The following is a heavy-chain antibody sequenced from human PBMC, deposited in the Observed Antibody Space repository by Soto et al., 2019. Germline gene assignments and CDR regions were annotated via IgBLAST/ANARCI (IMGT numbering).Heavy chain of an antibody. Sequence: SETLSLTCTVSGGSISRHYWSWVRQPPGKGLEWIGSIHYGGNAYYSPSLTTRATISRDTSKNRVSLELTSVTAADTAVYFCARVNVTLDLWGQGTLVTVSS. J-gene: IGHJ4*02. V-gene: IGHV4-59*04. CDR3: ARVNVTLDL. CDR1: GGSISRHY. D-gene: IGHD2-21*02. CDR2: IHYGGNA.